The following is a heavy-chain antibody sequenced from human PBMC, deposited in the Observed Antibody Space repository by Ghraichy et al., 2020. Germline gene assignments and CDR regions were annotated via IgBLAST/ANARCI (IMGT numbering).Heavy chain of an antibody. CDR2: MNPNSGNT. D-gene: IGHD5-12*01. J-gene: IGHJ6*02. V-gene: IGHV1-8*01. CDR1: GYTFTSYD. CDR3: ARGGFDGYDHIDYYGMDV. Sequence: ASVKVSCKASGYTFTSYDINWVRQATGQGLEWMGWMNPNSGNTGYAQKFQGRVTMTRNTSISTAYMELSSLRSEDTAVYYCARGGFDGYDHIDYYGMDVWGQGTTVTVSS.